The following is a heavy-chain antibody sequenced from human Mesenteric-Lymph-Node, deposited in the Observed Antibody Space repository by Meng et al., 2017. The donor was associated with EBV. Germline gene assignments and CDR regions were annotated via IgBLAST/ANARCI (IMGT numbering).Heavy chain of an antibody. CDR1: GFNFSNYA. CDR3: ARDWSSGYSAFFDY. V-gene: IGHV3-33*01. J-gene: IGHJ4*02. D-gene: IGHD3-3*01. Sequence: QVQLVESGGGVVQPGRSLRLPCAASGFNFSNYAMYWVRQTPGKGLEWVAVIAFDSSNIDYVDSVKGRFTISRDNSKNTLYLQMSSLRAEDTAVYYCARDWSSGYSAFFDYWDQGTLVTVSS. CDR2: IAFDSSNI.